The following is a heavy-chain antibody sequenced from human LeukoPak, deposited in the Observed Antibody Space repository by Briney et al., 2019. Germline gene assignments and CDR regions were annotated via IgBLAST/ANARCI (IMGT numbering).Heavy chain of an antibody. CDR1: GGSISSYY. J-gene: IGHJ4*02. CDR3: ASSTDIMGSGSYSVH. V-gene: IGHV4-4*07. CDR2: IYTSGCT. D-gene: IGHD3-10*01. Sequence: KPSETLSLTCTVSGGSISSYYWSWIRQPAGKGLEWIGRIYTSGCTNYNPSLKSRVTMSVDTSKNQFSLKLSSVTAADTAVYYCASSTDIMGSGSYSVHWGQGTLVTVSS.